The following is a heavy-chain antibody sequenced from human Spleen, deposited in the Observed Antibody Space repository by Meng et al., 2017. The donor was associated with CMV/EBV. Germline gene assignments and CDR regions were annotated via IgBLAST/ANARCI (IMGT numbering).Heavy chain of an antibody. Sequence: SETLSLTCSVSGGPISSGSYYWGWIRQSPGKGLEWIASFHFSGRTYYSPSLESRVTMSLDTSKNHFSLSLTSVTAADTAVYYCAASGGTTTAIDYWGQGTLVTVSS. CDR1: GGPISSGSYY. J-gene: IGHJ4*02. V-gene: IGHV4-39*07. CDR2: FHFSGRT. CDR3: AASGGTTTAIDY. D-gene: IGHD4-11*01.